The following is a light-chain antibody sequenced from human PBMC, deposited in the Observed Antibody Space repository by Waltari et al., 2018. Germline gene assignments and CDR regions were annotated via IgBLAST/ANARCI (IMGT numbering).Light chain of an antibody. CDR2: DAS. CDR3: QQHGKWPLS. CDR1: QSVSTS. Sequence: EIELTQSPATLSLSPGVRATLSCRASQSVSTSLAWYQQKPGQAPRLLIHDASNRATGTPARFSGSGSGTDFTLTIGSLEPEDFAVYYCQQHGKWPLSFGGGTKVEI. V-gene: IGKV3-11*01. J-gene: IGKJ4*01.